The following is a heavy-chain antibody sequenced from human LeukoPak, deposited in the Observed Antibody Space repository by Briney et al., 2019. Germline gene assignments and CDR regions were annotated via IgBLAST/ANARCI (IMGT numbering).Heavy chain of an antibody. V-gene: IGHV1-8*01. CDR3: ARPSQASSSNTNYYYYGMDV. Sequence: GASVKVSCKASGYTFTSYDINWVRQATGQGLEWMGWMNPNSGNTGYAQKFQGRLTMTRNTSISTAYMELSSLRSEDTAVYYCARPSQASSSNTNYYYYGMDVWGQGTTVTVSS. CDR2: MNPNSGNT. D-gene: IGHD6-6*01. J-gene: IGHJ6*02. CDR1: GYTFTSYD.